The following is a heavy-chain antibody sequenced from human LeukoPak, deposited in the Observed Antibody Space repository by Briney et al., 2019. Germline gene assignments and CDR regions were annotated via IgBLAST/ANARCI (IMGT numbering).Heavy chain of an antibody. Sequence: GGSLRLSCAASGFTFSSYGMHWVRQAPGKGLEWVAVISYDGSNKYYAVSVKGRFTISRDNSKNTLYLQMNSLRAEDTAVYYCANLDSSGYYPLDYWGQGTLVTVSS. V-gene: IGHV3-30*18. J-gene: IGHJ4*02. D-gene: IGHD3-22*01. CDR2: ISYDGSNK. CDR3: ANLDSSGYYPLDY. CDR1: GFTFSSYG.